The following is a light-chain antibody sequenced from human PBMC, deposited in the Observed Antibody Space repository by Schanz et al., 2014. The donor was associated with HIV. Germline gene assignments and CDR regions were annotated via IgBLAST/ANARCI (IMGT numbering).Light chain of an antibody. CDR1: QTVSSSS. CDR3: QQSGDSGGT. Sequence: EIVLTQSPGTLSLSLGERATLSCRASQTVSSSSLAWYQQEPGQSPRLLIYSASSRATGIPDRFSGSGSGTDFTLTISRLEPEDSAVYYCQQSGDSGGTFGGGTKVDMK. J-gene: IGKJ4*01. CDR2: SAS. V-gene: IGKV3-20*01.